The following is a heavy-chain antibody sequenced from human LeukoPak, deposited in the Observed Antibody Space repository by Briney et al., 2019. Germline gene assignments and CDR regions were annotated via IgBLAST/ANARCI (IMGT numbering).Heavy chain of an antibody. CDR2: ITSTSGYI. CDR3: ARDWEN. V-gene: IGHV3-21*01. D-gene: IGHD1-26*01. Sequence: GGSLRLSCAASGFTFSSYSLSWVRQAPGKGLECVSSITSTSGYIYYADSVKGRFTISRDNAKNSLYLQMNSLRAEDTAVYYCARDWENWGQGTLVTVS. CDR1: GFTFSSYS. J-gene: IGHJ4*02.